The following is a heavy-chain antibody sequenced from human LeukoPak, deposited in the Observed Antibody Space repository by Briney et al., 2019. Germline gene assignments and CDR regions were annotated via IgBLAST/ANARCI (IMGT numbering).Heavy chain of an antibody. D-gene: IGHD3-22*01. V-gene: IGHV1-2*02. CDR2: INPNSGGT. Sequence: GASVKVSCKASGYTFTAYYMHWVRQAPGQGLEWMGWINPNSGGTKYAQKFQGRVTMTRDTSISTAYMELSRLRSDDTAVYYCARGKGGYYYVYWGQGTLVTVSS. CDR3: ARGKGGYYYVY. J-gene: IGHJ4*02. CDR1: GYTFTAYY.